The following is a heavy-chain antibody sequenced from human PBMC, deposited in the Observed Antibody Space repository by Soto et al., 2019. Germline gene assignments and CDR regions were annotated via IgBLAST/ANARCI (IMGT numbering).Heavy chain of an antibody. CDR1: GFTFTKAY. D-gene: IGHD1-26*01. Sequence: EVQLVESGGGLVEPGGSIRLSCVASGFTFTKAYMTWVRQAPGKGLEWVGRIKGSHAGGTTDYATSVKGRFTSSRDDSKNTLYMQMNSLKTEDTSVYYCATEGGYPGSNFYGAYWGQGTLVTVSS. CDR2: IKGSHAGGTT. J-gene: IGHJ4*02. CDR3: ATEGGYPGSNFYGAY. V-gene: IGHV3-15*01.